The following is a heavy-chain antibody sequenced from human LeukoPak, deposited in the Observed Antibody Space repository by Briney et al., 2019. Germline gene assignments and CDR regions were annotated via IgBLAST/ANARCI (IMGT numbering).Heavy chain of an antibody. CDR3: ARAPHCSGGSCYSSGFDP. V-gene: IGHV1-18*01. J-gene: IGHJ5*02. CDR1: GYTLTELS. Sequence: ASVKVSCKVSGYTLTELSMHWVRQAPGKGLEWMGWISAYNGNTSYAQKLQGRVTVTTDTSTSTAYMELRSLRSDDTAVYYCARAPHCSGGSCYSSGFDPWGQGTLVTVSS. D-gene: IGHD2-15*01. CDR2: ISAYNGNT.